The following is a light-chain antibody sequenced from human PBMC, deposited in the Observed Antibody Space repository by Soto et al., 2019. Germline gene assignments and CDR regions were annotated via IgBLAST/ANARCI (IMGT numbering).Light chain of an antibody. CDR3: SSYTSSITL. CDR2: DVS. J-gene: IGLJ2*01. Sequence: QSDLTQPASVSGSPGQSITISCTGTSSDVGGYNYVSWYQQHPGKAPKLMIYDVSNRPSGVSNRFSGSKSGNTASLTISGLQAEDEADYYCSSYTSSITLFGGGTKLTVL. CDR1: SSDVGGYNY. V-gene: IGLV2-14*01.